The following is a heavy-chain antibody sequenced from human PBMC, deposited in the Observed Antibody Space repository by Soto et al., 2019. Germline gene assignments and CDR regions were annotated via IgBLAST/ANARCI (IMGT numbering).Heavy chain of an antibody. CDR2: ISSSGCST. CDR3: AKDSSSYSTAWFDP. V-gene: IGHV3-23*01. D-gene: IGHD6-13*01. J-gene: IGHJ5*02. CDR1: GVTVSGYA. Sequence: GGSLRLSCAAPGVTVSGYAMSWVRQAPGKGLERVSHISSSGCSTYYADSIKGRFTISRDISKNTLYLQMNSLRVEDTAVYYCAKDSSSYSTAWFDPWGQGTLVTVSS.